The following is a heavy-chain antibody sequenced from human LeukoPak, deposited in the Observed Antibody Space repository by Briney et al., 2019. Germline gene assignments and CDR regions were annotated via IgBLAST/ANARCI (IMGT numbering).Heavy chain of an antibody. J-gene: IGHJ6*03. D-gene: IGHD3-10*01. CDR3: ARAVGSGSFQTYYYYMDV. CDR2: IYTSGCT. CDR1: GVSISSGSYY. V-gene: IGHV4-61*02. Sequence: PSETLSLTCTVSGVSISSGSYYWSWIRQPAGKGLEWIGRIYTSGCTNYNPSLKSRFTMSVDTSKNQFSLKLSSVTAADTAVYYCARAVGSGSFQTYYYYMDVWGKGTTVTISS.